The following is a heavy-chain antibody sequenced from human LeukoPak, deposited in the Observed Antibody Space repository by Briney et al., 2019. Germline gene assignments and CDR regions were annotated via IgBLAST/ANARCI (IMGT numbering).Heavy chain of an antibody. V-gene: IGHV3-7*03. CDR1: GFTFSSYW. CDR2: IKQDGSEK. Sequence: GGSLRLSCAASGFTFSSYWMSWVRQAPGKGLEWVANIKQDGSEKYYVDSVKGRFTISRDNAKNSLYLQMNSLRAEDTAVYYCARDRVQLPYYDFWSGYPYYYYGMDVWGQGTRSPSP. J-gene: IGHJ6*02. CDR3: ARDRVQLPYYDFWSGYPYYYYGMDV. D-gene: IGHD3-3*01.